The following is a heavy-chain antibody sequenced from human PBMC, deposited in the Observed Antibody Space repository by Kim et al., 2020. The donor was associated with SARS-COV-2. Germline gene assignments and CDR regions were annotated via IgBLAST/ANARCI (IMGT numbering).Heavy chain of an antibody. V-gene: IGHV3-23*01. D-gene: IGHD3-10*01. Sequence: SVKGRFTISRDNSKNTLYLQMNSLRAEDTAVYYCAKDRPLIVQFGDDYFWGQGTLVTVSS. CDR3: AKDRPLIVQFGDDYF. J-gene: IGHJ4*02.